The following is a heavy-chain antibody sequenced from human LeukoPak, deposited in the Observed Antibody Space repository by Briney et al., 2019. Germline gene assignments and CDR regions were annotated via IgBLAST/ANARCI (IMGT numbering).Heavy chain of an antibody. Sequence: GGSLRLSCAASGFTFNSYAMTWVRQAPGKGLEWVSAISGSGSTTYYADSVKGRFTISRDNSKNTLYLQMDSLRAEDTAVYYCAKVLGRSGWQTDYWGQGTLVSVSS. CDR2: ISGSGSTT. CDR3: AKVLGRSGWQTDY. V-gene: IGHV3-23*01. D-gene: IGHD6-19*01. CDR1: GFTFNSYA. J-gene: IGHJ4*02.